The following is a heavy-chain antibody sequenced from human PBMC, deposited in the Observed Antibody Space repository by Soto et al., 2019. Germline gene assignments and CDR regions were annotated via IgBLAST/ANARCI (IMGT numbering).Heavy chain of an antibody. Sequence: PSETLSLTCAVCGGSISSGFYSWSWIRQPPGQGLEWIGYIYNSGNTYYNPSLMSRVTISVDRSQNHFSLKLTSVTAADTAVYYCARGSDGVWNWFDPWGQGTQVTVSS. CDR1: GGSISSGFYS. CDR3: ARGSDGVWNWFDP. D-gene: IGHD2-21*02. J-gene: IGHJ5*02. CDR2: IYNSGNT. V-gene: IGHV4-30-2*01.